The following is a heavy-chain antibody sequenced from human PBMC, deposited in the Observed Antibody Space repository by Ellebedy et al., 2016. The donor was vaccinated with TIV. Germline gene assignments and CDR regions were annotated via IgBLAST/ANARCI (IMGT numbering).Heavy chain of an antibody. CDR1: GGSFSGYY. D-gene: IGHD4-23*01. CDR2: INHSGST. J-gene: IGHJ3*02. CDR3: ARESETVVTPGVADAFDI. V-gene: IGHV4-34*01. Sequence: MPSETLSLTCAVYGGSFSGYYWSWIRQPPGKGLEWIGEINHSGSTNYNPSLKSRVTISVDTSKNQFSLKLSSVTAADTAVYYCARESETVVTPGVADAFDIWGQGTMVTVSS.